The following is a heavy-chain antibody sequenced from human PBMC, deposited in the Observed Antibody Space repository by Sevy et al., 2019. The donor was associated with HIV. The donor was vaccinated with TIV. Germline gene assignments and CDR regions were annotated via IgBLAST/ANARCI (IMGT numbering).Heavy chain of an antibody. CDR3: ASVTAAVVAINY. J-gene: IGHJ4*02. D-gene: IGHD5-12*01. CDR1: GYTFTSYG. V-gene: IGHV1-18*01. CDR2: INGYNGNT. Sequence: ASVKVSCRASGYTFTSYGISWVRQAPGHGLEWMGWINGYNGNTNYAQKFQDRITMTTDTSTTTAYMELRRLRSDDTVVYYCASVTAAVVAINYWGQGTMVTVSS.